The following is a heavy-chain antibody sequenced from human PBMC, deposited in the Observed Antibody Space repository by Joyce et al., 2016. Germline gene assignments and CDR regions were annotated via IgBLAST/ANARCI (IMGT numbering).Heavy chain of an antibody. J-gene: IGHJ5*02. V-gene: IGHV3-30*18. D-gene: IGHD4-17*01. CDR2: ISYDGTSE. CDR3: AKDFDAVTYDL. Sequence: QVQLVESGGGVVQPGKSVRLSWAGSGFIFGNSGMHWVRQAPGKGMEWVAVISYDGTSEWYADSVKGRFTVSRDNSKKTLYLQMDSLRIEDTAVYYCAKDFDAVTYDLWGQGTLVTVSS. CDR1: GFIFGNSG.